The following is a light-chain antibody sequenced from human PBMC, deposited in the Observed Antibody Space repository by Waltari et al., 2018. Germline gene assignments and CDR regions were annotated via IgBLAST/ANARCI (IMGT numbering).Light chain of an antibody. CDR2: GAS. CDR3: QHYNNWPPLFS. Sequence: EIVMTQSPATLSVSPGERATLSCRASQSVSNNLAWYQQKPGQAPRLLIYGASNRATGIPARFSGSGSGTESTLTISSLQSEDFAVYYCQHYNNWPPLFSFGPGTKVDIK. J-gene: IGKJ3*01. V-gene: IGKV3-15*01. CDR1: QSVSNN.